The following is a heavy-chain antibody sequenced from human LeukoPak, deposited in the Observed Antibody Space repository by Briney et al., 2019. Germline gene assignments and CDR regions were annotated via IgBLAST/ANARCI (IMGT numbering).Heavy chain of an antibody. Sequence: GGSLRLSCAASGFTFSSYAMHWVRQAPGKGLEWVAVISYDGSNKYYADSVKGRFTISRDNSKNTLYLQMNSLRAEDTAVYYCARVGYGYTGWFDPRGQGTLVTVSS. CDR3: ARVGYGYTGWFDP. CDR2: ISYDGSNK. CDR1: GFTFSSYA. J-gene: IGHJ5*02. D-gene: IGHD5-18*01. V-gene: IGHV3-30-3*01.